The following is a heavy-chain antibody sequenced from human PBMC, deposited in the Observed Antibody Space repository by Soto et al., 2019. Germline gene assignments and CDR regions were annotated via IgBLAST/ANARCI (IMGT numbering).Heavy chain of an antibody. CDR1: GFTFSNYG. J-gene: IGHJ4*02. CDR3: ATCKRGRTPCRGYYFDY. V-gene: IGHV3-48*01. CDR2: ISSSSGTI. Sequence: EVQLVESGGGLAQPGGSLRLSCAASGFTFSNYGMNWVRQAPGKGLEWISYISSSSGTIYYADSVKGRFTISRDDAKTSLYLQMNSVRAENTAVYYCATCKRGRTPCRGYYFDYWGRGLLVSVSS. D-gene: IGHD1-26*01.